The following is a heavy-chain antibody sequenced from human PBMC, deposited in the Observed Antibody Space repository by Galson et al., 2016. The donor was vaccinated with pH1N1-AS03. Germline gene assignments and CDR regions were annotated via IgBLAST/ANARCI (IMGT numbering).Heavy chain of an antibody. CDR3: ASAGYHTPGYHY. CDR2: VHYSGTT. V-gene: IGHV4-4*01. D-gene: IGHD3-16*02. CDR1: GGSMTSPDW. J-gene: IGHJ4*02. Sequence: ETLSLTCAVSGGSMTSPDWRTWVRQPPGKGLEWIGEVHYSGTTNYNPSLNSRVTMSIDKSNNQFPLNLGSVTAADTAVYFCASAGYHTPGYHYWGQGALVTVSS.